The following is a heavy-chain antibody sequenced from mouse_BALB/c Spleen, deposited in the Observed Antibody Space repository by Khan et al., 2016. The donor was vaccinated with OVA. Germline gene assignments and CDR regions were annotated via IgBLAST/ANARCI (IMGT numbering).Heavy chain of an antibody. CDR3: ARDYYGNYYFDY. CDR1: GYSITSGYY. D-gene: IGHD2-1*01. Sequence: EVELVESGPGLVKPSQSLSLTCSVTGYSITSGYYWNWIRQFPGNKLEWMGYISYDGSNNYNPSLKNRISITRDTSKNQFFLKLNSVTTEDTATYYCARDYYGNYYFDYWGHGTTLTVSS. J-gene: IGHJ2*01. CDR2: ISYDGSN. V-gene: IGHV3-6*02.